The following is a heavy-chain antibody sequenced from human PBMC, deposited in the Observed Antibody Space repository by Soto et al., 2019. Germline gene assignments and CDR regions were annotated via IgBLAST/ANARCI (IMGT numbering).Heavy chain of an antibody. Sequence: ASVKVSCKASGYTFTGHYMHWVRQAPGQGLEWMGWINPSGGSTSYAQKFQGRVTMTRDTSTSTVYMELSSLRSEDTAVYYCARDQAEMATIIALDYWGQGTLVTVSS. D-gene: IGHD5-12*01. J-gene: IGHJ4*02. CDR2: INPSGGST. V-gene: IGHV1-46*01. CDR1: GYTFTGHY. CDR3: ARDQAEMATIIALDY.